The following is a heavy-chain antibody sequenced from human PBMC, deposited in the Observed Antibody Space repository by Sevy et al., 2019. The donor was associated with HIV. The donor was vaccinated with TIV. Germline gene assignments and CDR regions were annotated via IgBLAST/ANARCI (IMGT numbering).Heavy chain of an antibody. J-gene: IGHJ5*02. V-gene: IGHV1-8*01. D-gene: IGHD1-7*01. CDR1: GYTFTSYD. CDR3: ARRGDYNWNYWFDP. CDR2: MNPNSGNT. Sequence: ASVKVSCKASGYTFTSYDINWVRQASGQGLEWMGWMNPNSGNTGYAQKFQGRVTMTRNTSISTAYMELSSLRSEDTAVYYCARRGDYNWNYWFDPWGQGTLVTVSS.